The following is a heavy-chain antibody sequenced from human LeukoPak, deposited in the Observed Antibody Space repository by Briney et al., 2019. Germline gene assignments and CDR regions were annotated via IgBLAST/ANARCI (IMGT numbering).Heavy chain of an antibody. J-gene: IGHJ4*02. D-gene: IGHD1-26*01. V-gene: IGHV4-59*08. CDR3: ARLASGSYGPLTPFDY. Sequence: SETLSLTCTVSGGSISSYYWSWIRQPPGKGLEWIGDIYYSGSTNYNPSLKSRVTISVDTSRNQFSLRLSSVTAADTAVYYSARLASGSYGPLTPFDYWGQGTLVTVSS. CDR1: GGSISSYY. CDR2: IYYSGST.